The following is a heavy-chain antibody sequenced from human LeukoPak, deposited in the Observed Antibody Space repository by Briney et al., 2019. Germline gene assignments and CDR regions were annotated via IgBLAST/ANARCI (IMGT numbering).Heavy chain of an antibody. CDR2: IRSNGRHI. CDR1: GFPFRVYY. CDR3: ARSSTPYDILAGYPLEFDP. V-gene: IGHV3-11*01. Sequence: GRSLSLSRAVSGFPFRVYYMRWTRHASRRGREWVSYIRSNGRHIYYAASVKGRVTSSRDNAKNSLYLQMNSVRAEDAAVYYCARSSTPYDILAGYPLEFDPWGQGTLVTVSS. J-gene: IGHJ5*02. D-gene: IGHD3-9*01.